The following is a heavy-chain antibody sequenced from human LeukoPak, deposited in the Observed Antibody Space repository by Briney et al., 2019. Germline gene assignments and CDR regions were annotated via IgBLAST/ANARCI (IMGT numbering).Heavy chain of an antibody. CDR1: GYSFTSYW. CDR2: IYPGDSDT. Sequence: GESLKISCKGSGYSFTSYWIGWVRQMPGKGLEWMGIIYPGDSDTTYSPSFQGQVTISADKSINTAYLQWSSLKASDTAMYYCARDIAVPGFNAFDIWGQGTMVTVSS. V-gene: IGHV5-51*01. J-gene: IGHJ3*02. CDR3: ARDIAVPGFNAFDI. D-gene: IGHD6-19*01.